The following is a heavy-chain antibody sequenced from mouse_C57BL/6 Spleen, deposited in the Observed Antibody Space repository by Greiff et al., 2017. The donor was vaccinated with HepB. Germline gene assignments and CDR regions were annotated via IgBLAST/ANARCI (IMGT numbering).Heavy chain of an antibody. CDR1: GYTFTSYW. D-gene: IGHD1-1*01. J-gene: IGHJ2*01. CDR2: IHPNSGST. Sequence: VQLQQPGAELVKPGASVKLSCKASGYTFTSYWMHWVKQRPGQGLEWIGMIHPNSGSTNYNEKFKSKATLTVDKSSSTAYMQLSSLTSEDSAVYYCARSNYYGSSEPYYFDYWGQGTTLTVAS. V-gene: IGHV1-64*01. CDR3: ARSNYYGSSEPYYFDY.